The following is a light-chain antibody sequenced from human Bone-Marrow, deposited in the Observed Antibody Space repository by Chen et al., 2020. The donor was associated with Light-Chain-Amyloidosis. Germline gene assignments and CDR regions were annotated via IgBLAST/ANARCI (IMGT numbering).Light chain of an antibody. CDR1: DLPTKY. CDR3: QAADSSGTYEVI. Sequence: SYELTQPPSVSVSPGQTARITCSGDDLPTKYAYWYQQKPGQAPVLVIHRDTERPSGISGRFSGSSSGTTATLTIIGVQAEDEADYHCQAADSSGTYEVIFGGGTKLTV. CDR2: RDT. V-gene: IGLV3-25*03. J-gene: IGLJ2*01.